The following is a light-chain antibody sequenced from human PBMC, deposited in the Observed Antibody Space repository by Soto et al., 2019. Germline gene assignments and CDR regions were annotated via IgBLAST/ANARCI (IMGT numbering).Light chain of an antibody. CDR1: SSDVGDNNY. Sequence: QSALTQPASVSGSLGQSVTLTCTGTSSDVGDNNYVSWYQQHAGKAPKLMIYDVTHRPSGISNRFSGSKSGNTASLTISGLQAEDEADYYCSSYTCSSTLYVFGTGTKLTVL. CDR3: SSYTCSSTLYV. J-gene: IGLJ1*01. V-gene: IGLV2-14*01. CDR2: DVT.